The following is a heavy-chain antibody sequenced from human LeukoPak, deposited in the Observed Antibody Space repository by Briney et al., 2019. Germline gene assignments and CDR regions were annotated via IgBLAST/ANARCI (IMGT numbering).Heavy chain of an antibody. J-gene: IGHJ5*02. CDR3: ARDRGTRFGELLYWFDP. CDR2: INPNSSGT. D-gene: IGHD3-10*02. V-gene: IGHV1-2*02. CDR1: GYTFTGFY. Sequence: ASVKVSCKASGYTFTGFYMHWVRQAPGQGLEWMGWINPNSSGTNYAQKFQGRVTMTRDTSISTAYMELSRLRSDDTAVYYCARDRGTRFGELLYWFDPWGQGTLVTVSS.